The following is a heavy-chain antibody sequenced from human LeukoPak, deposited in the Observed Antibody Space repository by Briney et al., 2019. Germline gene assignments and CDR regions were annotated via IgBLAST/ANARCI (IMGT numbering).Heavy chain of an antibody. V-gene: IGHV3-48*03. CDR1: GFTFSSYE. D-gene: IGHD6-13*01. Sequence: GGSLRLSCAASGFTFSSYEMNWVRQAPGKGQEWVSYISSSGSTIYYADSVKGRFTISRDNAKNSLYLQMNSLRAEDTAVYYCARDTKYSSSWSYFDYWGQGTLVTVSS. J-gene: IGHJ4*02. CDR3: ARDTKYSSSWSYFDY. CDR2: ISSSGSTI.